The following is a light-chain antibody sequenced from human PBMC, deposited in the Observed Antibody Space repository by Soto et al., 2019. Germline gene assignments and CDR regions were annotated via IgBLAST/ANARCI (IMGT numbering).Light chain of an antibody. CDR1: SSDVGGYNY. V-gene: IGLV2-11*01. CDR2: EVN. J-gene: IGLJ2*01. Sequence: QSALTQPRSVSGSPGQSVTISCTGTSSDVGGYNYVSWYQQYSGKAPKFIIYEVNKRPPGVPDRFSGSKSGNTASLTISGLQAEDEADYYCCAYAGTYVVFGGGTKVTVL. CDR3: CAYAGTYVV.